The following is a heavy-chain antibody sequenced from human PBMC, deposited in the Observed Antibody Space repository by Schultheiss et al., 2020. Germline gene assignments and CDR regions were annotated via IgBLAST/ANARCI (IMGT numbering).Heavy chain of an antibody. CDR1: GFTFSSYA. J-gene: IGHJ4*02. CDR3: AKDDNGGALPG. CDR2: ISGSGGST. Sequence: GESLKISCAASGFTFSSYAMSWVRQAPGKGLEWVSAISGSGGSTYYADSVKGRFTISRDISKNTLYLQMNSLRAEDTAVYYCAKDDNGGALPGWGQGTLVNVYS. V-gene: IGHV3-23*01. D-gene: IGHD3-16*01.